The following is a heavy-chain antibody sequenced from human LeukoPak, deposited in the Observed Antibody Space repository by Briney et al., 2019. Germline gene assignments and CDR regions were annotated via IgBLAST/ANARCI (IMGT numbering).Heavy chain of an antibody. Sequence: PSETLSLTCEVYGGSFSDRYWSWIRQPPGKGLEWIGEISHSGSTNYNPSLKSRVTISLATSKNQLSLKLSSVTAADTAVYYCAREYSTSSTSFDYWGQGILATVSS. V-gene: IGHV4-34*01. D-gene: IGHD6-6*01. J-gene: IGHJ4*02. CDR3: AREYSTSSTSFDY. CDR1: GGSFSDRY. CDR2: ISHSGST.